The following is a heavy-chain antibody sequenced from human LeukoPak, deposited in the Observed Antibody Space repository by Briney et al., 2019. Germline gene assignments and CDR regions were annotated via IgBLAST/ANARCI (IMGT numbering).Heavy chain of an antibody. CDR1: GFTFSSYG. CDR3: ARVLATLTTFPFRYFDL. Sequence: GGTLRLSCAASGFTFSSYGMHWVRQAPGKGLEWVAVISYEGSNKYYADSVKGRFTISRDNSKNTLYLQMNSLRAEDTAVYYCARVLATLTTFPFRYFDLWGRGTLVIVSS. D-gene: IGHD4-17*01. J-gene: IGHJ2*01. CDR2: ISYEGSNK. V-gene: IGHV3-30*03.